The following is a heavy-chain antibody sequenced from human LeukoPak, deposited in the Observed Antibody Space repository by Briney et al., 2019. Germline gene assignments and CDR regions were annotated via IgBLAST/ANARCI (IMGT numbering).Heavy chain of an antibody. CDR2: LSGVGSTT. CDR1: GFSLSNYT. V-gene: IGHV3-23*01. Sequence: GGSLRLSCAASGFSLSNYTMTCVRQAPGEGLEWVSSLSGVGSTTYYADSVEGRFTISRGNSNNTLYVQMNSLAAQDPATYFCATGHSKGASAGSDGLLWVHWGQGNLVTVSS. J-gene: IGHJ4*02. CDR3: ATGHSKGASAGSDGLLWVH. D-gene: IGHD3-16*01.